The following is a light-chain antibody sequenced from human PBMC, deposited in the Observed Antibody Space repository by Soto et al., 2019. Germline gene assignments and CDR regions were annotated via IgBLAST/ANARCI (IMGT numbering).Light chain of an antibody. CDR1: SSDVGGYNY. V-gene: IGLV2-14*01. CDR3: SSYTSSSTLV. J-gene: IGLJ2*01. Sequence: QSALTQPASVSGSPGQSITISCTGASSDVGGYNYVSWYQQHPGKAPKLMIYEVSNRPSGISNRFSGSKSGNTASLTLSGLLAEDEADYYCSSYTSSSTLVFGGGTKLTVL. CDR2: EVS.